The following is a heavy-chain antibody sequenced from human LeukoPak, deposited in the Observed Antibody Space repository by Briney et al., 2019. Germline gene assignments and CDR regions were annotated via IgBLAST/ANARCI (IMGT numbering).Heavy chain of an antibody. CDR2: IYSSGST. D-gene: IGHD5-18*01. Sequence: SETLSLTCTVSGGSINSYYWSLIRQPPGKGLEWIGYIYSSGSTNYNPSLKSRVTISVDTSKNQFSLKLSSVTAADTAVYYCARGYSYYFDYWGQGTLVTVSS. J-gene: IGHJ4*02. V-gene: IGHV4-59*01. CDR3: ARGYSYYFDY. CDR1: GGSINSYY.